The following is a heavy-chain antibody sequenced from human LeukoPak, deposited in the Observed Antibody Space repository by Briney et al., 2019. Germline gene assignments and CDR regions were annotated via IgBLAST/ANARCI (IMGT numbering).Heavy chain of an antibody. CDR3: ARESVRYFDWGGNWFDP. Sequence: GASVKVSCKASGGTFSSYAISWVRQAPGQGLEWMGGIIPIFGTANYAQKFQGRVTITADESTSTAYMELSSLRSEDTAVYYCARESVRYFDWGGNWFDPWGQGTLVTVSS. CDR2: IIPIFGTA. CDR1: GGTFSSYA. J-gene: IGHJ5*02. V-gene: IGHV1-69*13. D-gene: IGHD3-9*01.